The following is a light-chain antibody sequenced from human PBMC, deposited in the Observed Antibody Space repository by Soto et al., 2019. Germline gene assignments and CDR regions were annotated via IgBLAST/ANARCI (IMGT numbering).Light chain of an antibody. CDR2: DVS. CDR3: QRYDSYYT. Sequence: DIQMTQSPSTLSASVGDRVTITCRASQSISNWLAWYQQKPGKAPTLLIYDVSRLESWVPSRFSGSGSGTEFTLTPIILQADEFVTYYCQRYDSYYTFGQGTKVAIK. V-gene: IGKV1-5*01. CDR1: QSISNW. J-gene: IGKJ2*01.